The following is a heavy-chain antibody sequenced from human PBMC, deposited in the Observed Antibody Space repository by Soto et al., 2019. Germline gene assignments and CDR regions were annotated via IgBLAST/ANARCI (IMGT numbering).Heavy chain of an antibody. CDR3: ARSVLFRGLNRAFDI. D-gene: IGHD3-10*01. J-gene: IGHJ3*02. CDR1: GFTFSSFN. Sequence: GGSLRLSCSASGFTFSSFNMHWVRQAPGKGLEWVSSISGTTKYIYYGDSVKGRFTISRDNTENSMFLQMNSLRVEDTAVYYCARSVLFRGLNRAFDIWGQGTLVTVSS. V-gene: IGHV3-21*01. CDR2: ISGTTKYI.